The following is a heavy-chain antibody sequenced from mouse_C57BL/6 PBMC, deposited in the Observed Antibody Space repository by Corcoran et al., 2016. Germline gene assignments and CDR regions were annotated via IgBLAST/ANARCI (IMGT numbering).Heavy chain of an antibody. D-gene: IGHD3-2*02. CDR1: GYTFPDYY. CDR2: INPNNGGT. CDR3: ARWGAAQALDY. J-gene: IGHJ2*01. Sequence: EVQLQQSGPELVKPGASVKISCKASGYTFPDYYLTWVKQSHGRSLEGIGDINPNNGGTSYNQKFKGKATLTVDKSSSTAYMELRSLTSEDSAVYYCARWGAAQALDYWGQGTTLAVSS. V-gene: IGHV1-26*01.